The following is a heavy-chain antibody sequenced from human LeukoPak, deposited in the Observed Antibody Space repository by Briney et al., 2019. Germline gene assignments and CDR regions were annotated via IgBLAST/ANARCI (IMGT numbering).Heavy chain of an antibody. CDR2: IWYDGSNK. D-gene: IGHD4-23*01. J-gene: IGHJ4*02. V-gene: IGHV3-33*01. CDR1: GFTFSNYG. Sequence: PGGSLRLSCAASGFTFSNYGMHWVRQAPGKGLEWVGVIWYDGSNKYYADSVEGRFTISRDNSKNMLYLQMNSLRAEDTAIYYCTRPKTVVSSRVGFYLDSWGQGTLVTVSS. CDR3: TRPKTVVSSRVGFYLDS.